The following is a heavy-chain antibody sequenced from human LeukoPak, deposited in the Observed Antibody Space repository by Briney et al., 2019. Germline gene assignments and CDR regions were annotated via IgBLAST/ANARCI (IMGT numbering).Heavy chain of an antibody. J-gene: IGHJ5*02. V-gene: IGHV4-39*01. CDR1: GGSISSSSYY. Sequence: SETLSLTCTVSGGSISSSSYYWGWIRQPPGKGLEWIGSIYYNGSTYYNPSLKSRVTISVDTSKNQFSLQLSSVTAADTAVYYCARLGPYCSGGSCYSGWFDPWSQGTLVTVSS. CDR2: IYYNGST. D-gene: IGHD2-15*01. CDR3: ARLGPYCSGGSCYSGWFDP.